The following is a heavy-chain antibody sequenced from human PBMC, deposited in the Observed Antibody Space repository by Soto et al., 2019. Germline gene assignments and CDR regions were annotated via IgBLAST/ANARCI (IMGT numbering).Heavy chain of an antibody. CDR1: GGSISSGGYS. J-gene: IGHJ2*01. CDR2: MYHSGST. CDR3: AREPGL. V-gene: IGHV4-30-2*01. Sequence: QLQLQESGSGLVKPSQTLSLTCADSGGSISSGGYSWSWIRQPPGKGLEWIGYMYHSGSTYYNPSLMCRVTIAVDRSKNQFSLKLSSVTAADTAVYNCAREPGLWGRGTLITVSS.